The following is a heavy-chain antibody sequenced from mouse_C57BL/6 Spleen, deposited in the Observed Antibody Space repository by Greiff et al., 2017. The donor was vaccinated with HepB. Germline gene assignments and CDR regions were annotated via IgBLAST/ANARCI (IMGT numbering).Heavy chain of an antibody. D-gene: IGHD1-1*01. Sequence: VQLKESGPVLVKPGASVKMSCKASGYTFTDYYMNWVKQSHGKSLEWIGVINPYNGGTSYNQKFKGKATLTVDKSSSTAYMELNSLTSEDSAVYYCARKDIDYGYAMDYWGQGTSVTVSS. CDR1: GYTFTDYY. CDR2: INPYNGGT. CDR3: ARKDIDYGYAMDY. J-gene: IGHJ4*01. V-gene: IGHV1-19*01.